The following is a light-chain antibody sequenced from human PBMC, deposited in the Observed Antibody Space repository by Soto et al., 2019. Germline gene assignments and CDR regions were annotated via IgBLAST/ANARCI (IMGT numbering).Light chain of an antibody. CDR3: QQRSTWPT. J-gene: IGKJ3*01. CDR1: QSVDTY. CDR2: DAY. V-gene: IGKV3-11*01. Sequence: EIVLTQSPGTLSLSPGERATLSCRASQSVDTYLAWYQQKPGQAPRLLIYDAYNRATGIPARFSGSGSGTDFTRTISSLEPEDFADYYCQQRSTWPTFGPGTKLDIK.